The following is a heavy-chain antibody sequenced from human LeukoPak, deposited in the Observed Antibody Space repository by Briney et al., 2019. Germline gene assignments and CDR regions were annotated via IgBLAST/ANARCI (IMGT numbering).Heavy chain of an antibody. Sequence: GASVKVSCKASGYTFTGYYMHWVRQAPGQGLEWMGWISSYNGDTKYAQKLQGRVTMTTDTSTSTAYMELRSLRSDDTAVYYCARKGEPKSSNLYYYYGMDVWGQGTTVTVSS. CDR2: ISSYNGDT. CDR1: GYTFTGYY. CDR3: ARKGEPKSSNLYYYYGMDV. J-gene: IGHJ6*02. V-gene: IGHV1-18*04. D-gene: IGHD1-14*01.